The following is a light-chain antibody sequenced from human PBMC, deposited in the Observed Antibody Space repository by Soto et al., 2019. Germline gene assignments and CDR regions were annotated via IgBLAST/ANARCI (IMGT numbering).Light chain of an antibody. CDR3: ASWDDSLNAVV. Sequence: QSVLTQPPSASGTPGQRVTLSCSGSSSNIESNSVNWYQQLPGTAPKRLIYNTDQRPSGVPDRLSGSKSGTSASLAISGLQSEDEADYFCASWDDSLNAVVFGGGTKLTVL. CDR1: SSNIESNS. V-gene: IGLV1-44*01. J-gene: IGLJ2*01. CDR2: NTD.